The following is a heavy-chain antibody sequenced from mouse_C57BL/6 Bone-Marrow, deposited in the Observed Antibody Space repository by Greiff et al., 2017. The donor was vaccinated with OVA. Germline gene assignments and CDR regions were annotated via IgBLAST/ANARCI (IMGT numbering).Heavy chain of an antibody. CDR2: ISSGSSTI. V-gene: IGHV5-17*01. J-gene: IGHJ2*01. CDR1: GFTFSDYG. CDR3: ATLVTVSALDY. D-gene: IGHD2-2*01. Sequence: EVKLVESGGGLVKPGGSLKLSCAASGFTFSDYGMHWVRQAPEKGLEWVAYISSGSSTIYYADTVKGRFTISRDNAKNTLFLQITSLRSEYTAMYYCATLVTVSALDYWGQGTTLTVSS.